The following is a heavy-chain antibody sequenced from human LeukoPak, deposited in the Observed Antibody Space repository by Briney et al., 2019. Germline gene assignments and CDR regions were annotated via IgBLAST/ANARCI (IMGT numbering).Heavy chain of an antibody. CDR3: ARGYCSSTSCYNYYYGMDV. Sequence: SQTLSLTCTVSGGSISSGSYYWSWIRQPAGKGLEWIGRIYTSGSTNYNPSLKSRVTISVDTSKNQFSLKLSSVTAADTAVYYCARGYCSSTSCYNYYYGMDVWGQGTLVTVSS. J-gene: IGHJ6*02. D-gene: IGHD2-2*02. V-gene: IGHV4-61*02. CDR2: IYTSGST. CDR1: GGSISSGSYY.